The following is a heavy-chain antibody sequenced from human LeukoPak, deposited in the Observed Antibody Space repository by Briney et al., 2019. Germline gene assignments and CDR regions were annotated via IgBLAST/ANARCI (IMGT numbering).Heavy chain of an antibody. CDR1: GFTVSSNY. V-gene: IGHV3-53*01. CDR2: IYRGRST. CDR3: ARDQGDYGHY. Sequence: GGPLRLSCAASGFTVSSNYMSWVRQAPGKGLEWVSVIYRGRSTYYADSVKGRFTISIDNSKNTLYLQMNSLRAEDTAVYYCARDQGDYGHYWGQGTLVTVSS. J-gene: IGHJ4*02. D-gene: IGHD4-17*01.